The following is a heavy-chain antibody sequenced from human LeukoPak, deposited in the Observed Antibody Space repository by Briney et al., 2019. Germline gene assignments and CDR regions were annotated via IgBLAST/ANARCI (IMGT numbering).Heavy chain of an antibody. CDR2: IDSDGSDT. Sequence: GGSLRLSCAASGFTFSDYWLHWVRQAPGKGLVWVSRIDSDGSDTSYADSVKGRFTISRDNAKNTLYLQINGLRADDTAVYYCTRDRRYGGMDVWGQGTTVTVSS. V-gene: IGHV3-74*01. CDR3: TRDRRYGGMDV. D-gene: IGHD1-1*01. J-gene: IGHJ6*02. CDR1: GFTFSDYW.